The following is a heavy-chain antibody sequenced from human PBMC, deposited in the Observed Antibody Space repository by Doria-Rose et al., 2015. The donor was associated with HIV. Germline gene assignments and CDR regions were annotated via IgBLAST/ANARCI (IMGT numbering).Heavy chain of an antibody. J-gene: IGHJ4*02. D-gene: IGHD3-22*01. V-gene: IGHV4-59*01. CDR1: GDSISTYY. CDR3: ARGTFYDSSGYYPYFDY. Sequence: SGDSISTYYWNWIRQPPGKGLEWIGYIYYSGSTNYNPSLKSRVTISVDTSKNQFSLKLSSVTAADTAVYYCARGTFYDSSGYYPYFDYWGQGTLVTVSP. CDR2: IYYSGST.